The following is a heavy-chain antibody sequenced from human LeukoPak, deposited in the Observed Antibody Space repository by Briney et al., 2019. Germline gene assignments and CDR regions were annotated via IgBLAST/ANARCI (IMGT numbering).Heavy chain of an antibody. CDR3: ARDPRAAAGLDYYYGMEV. J-gene: IGHJ6*04. Sequence: SETLSLTCTVSGGSISSYYWSWIRQPPGKGLEWIGYIYYSGSTNYNPSLKSRVTISVDTSKNQFSLKLSSVTAADTAVYYCARDPRAAAGLDYYYGMEVWGKGTTVTVSS. D-gene: IGHD6-13*01. CDR1: GGSISSYY. CDR2: IYYSGST. V-gene: IGHV4-59*01.